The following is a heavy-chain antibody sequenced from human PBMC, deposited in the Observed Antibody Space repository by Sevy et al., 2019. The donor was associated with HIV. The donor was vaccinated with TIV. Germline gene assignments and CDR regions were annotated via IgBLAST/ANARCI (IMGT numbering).Heavy chain of an antibody. Sequence: GGFLRLSCAASGFTSNNFWLHWVRQAPGKGLVWVSRINSDGESTGYADFVKGRFTISRDNAKNTAYLQMNSLRADDTAIYYCARGTRGVVDSWGQGTLVTVSS. D-gene: IGHD3-10*01. CDR3: ARGTRGVVDS. CDR1: GFTSNNFW. CDR2: INSDGEST. V-gene: IGHV3-74*01. J-gene: IGHJ4*02.